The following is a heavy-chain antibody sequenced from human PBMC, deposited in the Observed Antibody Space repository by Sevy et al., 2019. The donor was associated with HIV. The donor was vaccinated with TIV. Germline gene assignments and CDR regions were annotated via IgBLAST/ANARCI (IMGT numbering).Heavy chain of an antibody. Sequence: SETLSLTYTVSGGSITSLYWIWIRQPPGKGLEWIANIYYNGHINYNPSLKSRVTLSLDTSKNQFSLRLSSVTAADTAMYYCAGENAWGRGYSRGQGTLVTVSS. CDR3: AGENAWGRGYS. CDR1: GGSITSLY. V-gene: IGHV4-59*08. D-gene: IGHD1-26*01. CDR2: IYYNGHI. J-gene: IGHJ5*01.